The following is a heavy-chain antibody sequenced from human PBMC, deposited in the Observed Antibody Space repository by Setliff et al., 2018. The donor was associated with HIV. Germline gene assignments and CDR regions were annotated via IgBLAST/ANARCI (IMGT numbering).Heavy chain of an antibody. CDR3: TRRRRAPGIEDLEAY. V-gene: IGHV5-51*01. Sequence: GASLKISCQASGYSFTNYWLGWVRQMPGKGLEWIGVIYPGDFVTRYGPSFQGQVFISADRSITTAYLQWDSLKASDTAMYYCTRRRRAPGIEDLEAYWGQGTLVTVSS. CDR2: IYPGDFVT. CDR1: GYSFTNYW. J-gene: IGHJ4*02. D-gene: IGHD1-26*01.